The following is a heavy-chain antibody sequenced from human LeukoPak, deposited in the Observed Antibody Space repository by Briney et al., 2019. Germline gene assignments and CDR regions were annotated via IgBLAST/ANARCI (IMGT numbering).Heavy chain of an antibody. CDR1: GGSISSSNYY. Sequence: SETLSLTCTVSGGSISSSNYYWGWIRQPPGKGLEWIGTIYYSGSTYYNPSLKSRVTISVDTSKNQISLKLSSVTAADTAVYFCPSLSYFVIPSSPPPFDYWGQGTLVTVSS. V-gene: IGHV4-39*01. J-gene: IGHJ4*02. CDR2: IYYSGST. CDR3: PSLSYFVIPSSPPPFDY. D-gene: IGHD2-21*01.